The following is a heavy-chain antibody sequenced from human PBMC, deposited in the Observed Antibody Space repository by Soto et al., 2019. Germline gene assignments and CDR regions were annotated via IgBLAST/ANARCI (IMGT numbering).Heavy chain of an antibody. Sequence: SHTLSLTCAISGDSVSSNSAAWKLIRQSPSRGLEWLGRTYYRSKWYNDYAVSVKSRITINPDTSKNQFSLQLNSVTPEDTAVYYCARSSMIVVVITGPFDYWGQGTLVTVSS. CDR2: TYYRSKWYN. J-gene: IGHJ4*02. V-gene: IGHV6-1*01. CDR1: GDSVSSNSAA. D-gene: IGHD3-22*01. CDR3: ARSSMIVVVITGPFDY.